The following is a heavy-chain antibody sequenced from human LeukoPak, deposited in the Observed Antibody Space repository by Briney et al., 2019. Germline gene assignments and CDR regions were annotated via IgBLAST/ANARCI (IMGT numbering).Heavy chain of an antibody. CDR3: ARGNYGSGSYYVVDFDY. CDR2: IYHSGNT. V-gene: IGHV4-59*01. D-gene: IGHD3-10*01. Sequence: PSETLSLTCTVSGDSIKNYYWSWIRQSPGKGLEWIGYIYHSGNTNYNPSLKSRLTISIDTSKNQFSLNLNSVTVADTAVHYCARGNYGSGSYYVVDFDYWGQGTLVTVSS. J-gene: IGHJ4*02. CDR1: GDSIKNYY.